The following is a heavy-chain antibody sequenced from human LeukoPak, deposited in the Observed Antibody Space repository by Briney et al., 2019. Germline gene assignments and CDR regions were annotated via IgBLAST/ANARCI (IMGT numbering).Heavy chain of an antibody. CDR1: GFTFSSYA. J-gene: IGHJ4*02. CDR2: ISGSGGST. CDR3: AKWAGRALSPYYFDY. V-gene: IGHV3-23*01. Sequence: GGSLRLSCAASGFTFSSYAMSWVRQAPGKGLEWVSAISGSGGSTYYADSVKGRFTISRDNSKNTLYLQMNGLRAEDTAVYYCAKWAGRALSPYYFDYWGQGTLVTVSS.